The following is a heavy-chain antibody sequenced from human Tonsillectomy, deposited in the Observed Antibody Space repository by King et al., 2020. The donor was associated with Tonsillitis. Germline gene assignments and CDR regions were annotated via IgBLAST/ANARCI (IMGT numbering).Heavy chain of an antibody. J-gene: IGHJ3*02. CDR3: ERGRVVGLGDLGVFAI. CDR2: IYPGDSDT. V-gene: IGHV5-51*01. CDR1: GYSFDIYW. D-gene: IGHD3-16*01. Sequence: VQLVQSGAEVRKPGESLKISCETSGYSFDIYWIGWVRQMPGQGLEWMGFIYPGDSDTRYSPSFQGQVTVSADKSIGTASLQWSSLKASATAMYYCERGRVVGLGDLGVFAIWGQGTMVTVSS.